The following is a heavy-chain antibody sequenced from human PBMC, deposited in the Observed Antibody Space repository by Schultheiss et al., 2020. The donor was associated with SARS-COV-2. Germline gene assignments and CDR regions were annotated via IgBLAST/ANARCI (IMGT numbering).Heavy chain of an antibody. CDR2: IGTAGDT. CDR3: AREVTGTFDY. CDR1: GFTFGDYA. J-gene: IGHJ4*02. V-gene: IGHV3-13*01. D-gene: IGHD1-20*01. Sequence: GGSLRLSCTASGFTFGDYAMSWVRQAPGKGLEWVSAIGTAGDTYYPGSVKGRFTISRENAKNSLYLQMNSLRAGDTAVYYCAREVTGTFDYWGQGTLVTVSS.